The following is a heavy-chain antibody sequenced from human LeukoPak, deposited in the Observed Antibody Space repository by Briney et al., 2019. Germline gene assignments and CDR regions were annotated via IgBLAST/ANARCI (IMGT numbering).Heavy chain of an antibody. CDR2: IYYSGST. CDR1: GGSISSSSYY. Sequence: SETLSLTCTVSGGSISSSSYYWGWIRQPPGKGLERIGSIYYSGSTYYNPSLKSRVTISVDTSKNQFSLKLSSVTAADTAVYYCGFAPYYYYMDVWGKGTPATVSS. J-gene: IGHJ6*03. V-gene: IGHV4-39*01. CDR3: GFAPYYYYMDV.